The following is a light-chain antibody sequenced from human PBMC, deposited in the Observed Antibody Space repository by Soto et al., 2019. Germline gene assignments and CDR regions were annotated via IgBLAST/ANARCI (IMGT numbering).Light chain of an antibody. CDR3: LQYNTYPWT. Sequence: DIQMTQSPSSLSASVGDRVTITCRASQGIRNDLDWYQQKPAKAPERLIYAASSLQSGVPSRFSXXXSGXEXXXXXXXXQAEDFATYYCLQYNTYPWTFGQGTKVEIK. J-gene: IGKJ1*01. V-gene: IGKV1-17*01. CDR2: AAS. CDR1: QGIRND.